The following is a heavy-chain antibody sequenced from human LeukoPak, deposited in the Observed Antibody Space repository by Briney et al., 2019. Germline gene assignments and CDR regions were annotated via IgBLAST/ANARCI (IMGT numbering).Heavy chain of an antibody. CDR3: AREEQQLVRWAYYYYYMDV. J-gene: IGHJ6*03. CDR2: INSDGSST. Sequence: GGSLRLSCAASGFTFSSYWMHWVRQAPGKGLVWVSRINSDGSSTSYADSVKGRFTISRDNAKNTLYLQMNSLRAEDTAVYYCAREEQQLVRWAYYYYYMDVWGKGTTVTISS. V-gene: IGHV3-74*01. CDR1: GFTFSSYW. D-gene: IGHD6-13*01.